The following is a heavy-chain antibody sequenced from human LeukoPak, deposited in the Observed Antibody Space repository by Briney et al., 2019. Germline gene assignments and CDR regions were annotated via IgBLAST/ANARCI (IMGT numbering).Heavy chain of an antibody. Sequence: GGPLRLSCAASGFTFSSYAMSWVRQAPGKGLEWVSAISGSGGNTHYADSVKGRFTISRDNSKNTLYLQMNSLRAEGTAVYYCAPLSAVQLEVDYWGQGTLVTVSS. CDR3: APLSAVQLEVDY. V-gene: IGHV3-23*01. D-gene: IGHD1-1*01. J-gene: IGHJ4*02. CDR1: GFTFSSYA. CDR2: ISGSGGNT.